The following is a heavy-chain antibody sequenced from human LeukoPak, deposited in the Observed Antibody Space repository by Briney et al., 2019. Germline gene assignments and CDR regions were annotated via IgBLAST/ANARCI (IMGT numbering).Heavy chain of an antibody. V-gene: IGHV7-4-1*02. Sequence: ASVKVSCRASGYTFTSYAMNWVRQAPGQGLEWMGWINTNTGNPTYAQGFTGRFVFSLDTSVSTAYLQISSLKAEDTAVYYCARAIVVVVAATPHGSHYYMDVWGKGTTVTVSS. CDR2: INTNTGNP. J-gene: IGHJ6*03. D-gene: IGHD2-15*01. CDR1: GYTFTSYA. CDR3: ARAIVVVVAATPHGSHYYMDV.